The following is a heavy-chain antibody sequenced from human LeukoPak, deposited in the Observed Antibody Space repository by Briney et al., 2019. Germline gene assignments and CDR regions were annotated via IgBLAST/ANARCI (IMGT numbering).Heavy chain of an antibody. CDR2: IIPIFGTA. Sequence: GSPVKVSCQASGGTFSSYAISWVRQAPGQGLEWMGGIIPIFGTANYAQKFQGRVTITTDESTSTAYMELSSLRSEDTAVYYCARMGYDFWSGYSYYFDYWGQGTLVTVSS. D-gene: IGHD3-3*01. CDR1: GGTFSSYA. V-gene: IGHV1-69*05. CDR3: ARMGYDFWSGYSYYFDY. J-gene: IGHJ4*02.